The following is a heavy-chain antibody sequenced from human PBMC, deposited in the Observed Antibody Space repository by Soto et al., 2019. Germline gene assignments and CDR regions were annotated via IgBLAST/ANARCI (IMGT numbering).Heavy chain of an antibody. CDR3: AVVDSTGNWFDP. D-gene: IGHD6-25*01. CDR1: GGSISSSDFY. J-gene: IGHJ5*02. V-gene: IGHV4-39*01. CDR2: MYYSGTT. Sequence: SETLSLTCTVSGGSISSSDFYWGWLRQTPGKGLEFIGSMYYSGTTYYNPSLKSRVTISVDTSKNQFTLKLISVTAADTAVYYCAVVDSTGNWFDPWGEGALVTISS.